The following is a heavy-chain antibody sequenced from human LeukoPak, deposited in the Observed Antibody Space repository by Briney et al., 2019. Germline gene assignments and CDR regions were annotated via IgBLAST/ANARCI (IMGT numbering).Heavy chain of an antibody. Sequence: GGSLRLSCVASGFTFNSYAMSWVRQAPGKGLEWVSSISGSGGYTYYADSVKGRFTISRDNSKNTLYLQMNSLRAEDTAVYYCAKDTSRYYYDSGGYYWGQGTLVTVSS. CDR2: ISGSGGYT. D-gene: IGHD3-22*01. CDR3: AKDTSRYYYDSGGYY. V-gene: IGHV3-23*01. J-gene: IGHJ4*02. CDR1: GFTFNSYA.